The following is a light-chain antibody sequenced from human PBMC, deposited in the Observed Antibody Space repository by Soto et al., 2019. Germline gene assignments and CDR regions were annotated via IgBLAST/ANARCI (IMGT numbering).Light chain of an antibody. J-gene: IGKJ4*01. CDR1: QSVTTY. CDR2: DAS. Sequence: EIVLTQSPATLSLSPGERATLSCRASQSVTTYLAWYQQKPGQAPTLLIYDASNRATGIPARFCSSRSGTDFTHPIGSVEPEDYSVYYCQQRANWPRLTVGGGTKVEIK. V-gene: IGKV3-11*01. CDR3: QQRANWPRLT.